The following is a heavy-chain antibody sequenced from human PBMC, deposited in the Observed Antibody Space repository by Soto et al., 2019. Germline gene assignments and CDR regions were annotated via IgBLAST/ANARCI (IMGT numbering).Heavy chain of an antibody. CDR1: GGSISSDDYY. CDR3: ARGAALNTYYNYYGMDV. V-gene: IGHV4-30-4*01. D-gene: IGHD6-25*01. Sequence: SETLSLTCTVSGGSISSDDYYWSWIRQPPGKGLEWIGYIYYSGSAYYTPSLQSRVSISIDTSKNQFSLKLTSVTATDTAVYFCARGAALNTYYNYYGMDVWGQGTTVTVS. J-gene: IGHJ6*02. CDR2: IYYSGSA.